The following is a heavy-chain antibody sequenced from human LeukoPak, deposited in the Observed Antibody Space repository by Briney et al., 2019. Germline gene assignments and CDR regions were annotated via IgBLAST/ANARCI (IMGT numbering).Heavy chain of an antibody. Sequence: GGSLRLSCAASGFTFRSYGMHWVRQAPGKGLEWVAVMWYDGRKKDYADSVKGRFIISRDNSKNTVYLQMNSLRADDTAVYYCAKVSYNRTPMGAFDIWGQGTMVTVSS. D-gene: IGHD1-14*01. V-gene: IGHV3-33*06. CDR3: AKVSYNRTPMGAFDI. CDR1: GFTFRSYG. J-gene: IGHJ3*02. CDR2: MWYDGRKK.